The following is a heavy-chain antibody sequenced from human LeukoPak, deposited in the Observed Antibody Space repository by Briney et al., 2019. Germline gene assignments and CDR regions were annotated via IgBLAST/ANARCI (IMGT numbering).Heavy chain of an antibody. Sequence: GGSLRLSCSASGFNFNYVAMSWIRQAPGKRLEWVSTIGDSGSGGSYADSVRGRFTISRDNSKNMVYLQMHSLRVDDSAVYYCSRIKYGGNSGYHFDYWGQGTLVTVSS. J-gene: IGHJ4*02. V-gene: IGHV3-23*01. CDR2: IGDSGSGG. CDR1: GFNFNYVA. D-gene: IGHD4-23*01. CDR3: SRIKYGGNSGYHFDY.